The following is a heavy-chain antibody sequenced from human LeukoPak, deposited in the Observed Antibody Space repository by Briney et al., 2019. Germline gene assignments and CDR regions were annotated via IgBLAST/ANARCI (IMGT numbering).Heavy chain of an antibody. CDR2: IYYSGST. CDR3: ARGLNSIFGVAIHYYYMDV. CDR1: GGSISSHY. Sequence: SETLSLTCTVSGGSISSHYWSWIRPPPGKGLEWIGCIYYSGSTNYNPSLKSRVTISVDTSKNQFSLKLSSVTAADTAVYYCARGLNSIFGVAIHYYYMDVWGKGTTVTVSS. D-gene: IGHD3-3*01. J-gene: IGHJ6*03. V-gene: IGHV4-59*11.